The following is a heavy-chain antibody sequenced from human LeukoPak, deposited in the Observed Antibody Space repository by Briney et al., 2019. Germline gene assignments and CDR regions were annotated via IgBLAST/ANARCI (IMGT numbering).Heavy chain of an antibody. D-gene: IGHD5-24*01. J-gene: IGHJ4*02. Sequence: ASVNVSCKVSGNTLTELSMHWVRQAPGKGLEWMGGFDPEDGETIYAQKFQGRVTMTEDTSTDTAYMELSSLRSADTAVYYCARLIEMATITPDYWGQGTLVTVSS. CDR3: ARLIEMATITPDY. CDR2: FDPEDGET. V-gene: IGHV1-24*01. CDR1: GNTLTELS.